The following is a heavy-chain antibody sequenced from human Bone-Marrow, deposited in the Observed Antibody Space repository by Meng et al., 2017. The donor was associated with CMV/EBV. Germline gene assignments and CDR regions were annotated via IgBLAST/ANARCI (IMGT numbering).Heavy chain of an antibody. J-gene: IGHJ4*02. V-gene: IGHV3-23*01. CDR2: IRGSGGTT. D-gene: IGHD2-2*01. Sequence: GGSLRLSCVASGFRFASYAMNWVRQAPGKGLEWVSSIRGSGGTTSYADSVRGRFTISRANSQNTLYLQMNRLRAEDTAVYYCAKGNVVIIPAATDYWGQGTLVTASS. CDR3: AKGNVVIIPAATDY. CDR1: GFRFASYA.